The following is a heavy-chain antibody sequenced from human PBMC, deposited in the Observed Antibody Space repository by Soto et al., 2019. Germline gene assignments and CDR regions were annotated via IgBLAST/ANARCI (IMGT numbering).Heavy chain of an antibody. CDR1: GYSFTSYW. J-gene: IGHJ3*02. V-gene: IGHV5-51*01. CDR3: ARRLVGSDRDDAFDI. Sequence: GESLKISCKGSGYSFTSYWIGWVRQMPGKGLEWMGIIYPGDSDTRYSTSFQGQVTISADKSISTAYQQWSSLKASGTAMYYCARRLVGSDRDDAFDIWGQGTMVTVSS. CDR2: IYPGDSDT. D-gene: IGHD2-8*02.